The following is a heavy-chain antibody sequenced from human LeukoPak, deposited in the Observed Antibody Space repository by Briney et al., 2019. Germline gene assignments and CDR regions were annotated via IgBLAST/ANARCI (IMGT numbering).Heavy chain of an antibody. CDR1: GFTFSSYS. CDR2: ISSSSSYI. CDR3: AMGRDGYNYVNY. D-gene: IGHD5-24*01. J-gene: IGHJ4*02. Sequence: AGGSLRLSCAASGFTFSSYSMKWVRQAPGKGLEWVSSISSSSSYIYYADSVKGRFTISRDNAKNSLYLQMNSLRAEDTAVYYRAMGRDGYNYVNYWGQGTLVTVSS. V-gene: IGHV3-21*01.